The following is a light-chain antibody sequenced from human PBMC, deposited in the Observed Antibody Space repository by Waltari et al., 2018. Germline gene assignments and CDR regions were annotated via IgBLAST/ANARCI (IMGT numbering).Light chain of an antibody. Sequence: QSALTQPASVSGSPGQSITISCTGTSSDVGGYKYVSWYQQHPGKAPKLMIYEVSNRPSGVSNRSSGSKSGNTASLTISGLQAEDEADYYCKSYSTSSTHYVFGTGTKVTVL. CDR1: SSDVGGYKY. V-gene: IGLV2-14*03. CDR3: KSYSTSSTHYV. J-gene: IGLJ1*01. CDR2: EVS.